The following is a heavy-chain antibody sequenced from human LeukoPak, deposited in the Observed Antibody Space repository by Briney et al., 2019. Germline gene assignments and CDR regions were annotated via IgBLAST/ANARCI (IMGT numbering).Heavy chain of an antibody. V-gene: IGHV3-30*18. CDR1: GFTFTSYG. J-gene: IGHJ4*02. D-gene: IGHD7-27*01. Sequence: GGSLRLSCAASGFTFTSYGMDWVRQAPGKGLEWVAVISYDGSNKYYADSVKGRFTISRDNSKNTLYLQMNSLRAEDTAVYYCAKDREHWGWVGYFDYWGQGTLVTVSS. CDR2: ISYDGSNK. CDR3: AKDREHWGWVGYFDY.